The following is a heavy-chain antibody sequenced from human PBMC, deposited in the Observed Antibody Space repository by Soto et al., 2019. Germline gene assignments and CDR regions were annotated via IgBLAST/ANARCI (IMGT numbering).Heavy chain of an antibody. Sequence: SETLSLTCTVSGGSISSSSYYWGWIRQPPGKGLEWIGSMYYSGSTYYNPSLKSRVTISVDTSKNQFSLKLRSVTAADTAVYYCARLAYTYGRILDYWGQGTLVTVSS. CDR2: MYYSGST. D-gene: IGHD5-18*01. V-gene: IGHV4-39*01. J-gene: IGHJ4*02. CDR1: GGSISSSSYY. CDR3: ARLAYTYGRILDY.